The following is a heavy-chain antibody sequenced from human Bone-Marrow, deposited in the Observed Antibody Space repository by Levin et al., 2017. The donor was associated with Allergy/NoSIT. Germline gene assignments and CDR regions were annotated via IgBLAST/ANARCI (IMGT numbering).Heavy chain of an antibody. CDR1: GFTFSVYA. Sequence: GESLKISCVTSGFTFSVYALHWVRQAPGKGLEWVAFMSYDGANEYYADSVKGRFTISRDNSKSSLFLQMNSLRPEDTAVYYCVRPTYGDYLLADFWGQGTMVAVSS. J-gene: IGHJ3*01. CDR2: MSYDGANE. V-gene: IGHV3-30*04. CDR3: VRPTYGDYLLADF. D-gene: IGHD4-17*01.